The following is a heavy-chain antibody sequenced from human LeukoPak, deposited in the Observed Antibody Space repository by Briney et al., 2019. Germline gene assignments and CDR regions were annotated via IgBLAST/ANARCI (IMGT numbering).Heavy chain of an antibody. CDR2: INHSGST. CDR3: ARGSSSGWSPTLFNY. J-gene: IGHJ4*02. CDR1: GGSFSGYY. Sequence: SETLSLTCAVYGGSFSGYYWSWIRQPPGKGLEWIGEINHSGSTNYNPSLKSRVTISVDTFKNQFSLKLSPVTAADTAVYYCARGSSSGWSPTLFNYWGQGTLVTVSS. D-gene: IGHD6-19*01. V-gene: IGHV4-34*01.